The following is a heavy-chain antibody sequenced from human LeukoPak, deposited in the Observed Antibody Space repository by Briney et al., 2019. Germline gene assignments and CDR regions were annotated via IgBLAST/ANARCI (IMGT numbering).Heavy chain of an antibody. CDR2: INPNSGGT. CDR3: ARAFNIANWFDP. J-gene: IGHJ5*02. Sequence: ASVKVSCKASGYTFTGYYMRWVRQAPGQGLEWMGWINPNSGGTNYAQKFQGRVTMTRDTSISTAYMELSRLRSDDTAVYYCARAFNIANWFDPWGQGTLVTVSS. D-gene: IGHD2-15*01. CDR1: GYTFTGYY. V-gene: IGHV1-2*02.